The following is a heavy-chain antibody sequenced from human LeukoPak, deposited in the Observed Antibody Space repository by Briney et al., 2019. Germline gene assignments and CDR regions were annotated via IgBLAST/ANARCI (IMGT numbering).Heavy chain of an antibody. CDR2: IIPIFGTA. Sequence: ASVKVSCKASGGTFSSYAISWVRQAPGQGLEWMGGIIPIFGTANYAQKFQGRVTITADKSTSTAYMELSSLRSEDTAVYYCARKITMVRGVKFYWFDPWGQGTLVTVSS. CDR1: GGTFSSYA. CDR3: ARKITMVRGVKFYWFDP. D-gene: IGHD3-10*01. V-gene: IGHV1-69*06. J-gene: IGHJ5*02.